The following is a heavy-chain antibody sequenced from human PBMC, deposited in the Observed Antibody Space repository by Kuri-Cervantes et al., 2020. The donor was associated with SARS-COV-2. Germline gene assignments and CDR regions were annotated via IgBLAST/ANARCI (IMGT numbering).Heavy chain of an antibody. D-gene: IGHD3-10*01. Sequence: ASVKVSCKASGDTFTYRFLHWVRQAPGQSLEWMGWINAGNGDTKFSQKFQGRVTITTDTSASTAYMDLSSLRSEDTAGYYCAMYFYGSGNHHDTLDKWGQGTLVTVSS. CDR1: GDTFTYRF. V-gene: IGHV1-3*01. J-gene: IGHJ4*02. CDR2: INAGNGDT. CDR3: AMYFYGSGNHHDTLDK.